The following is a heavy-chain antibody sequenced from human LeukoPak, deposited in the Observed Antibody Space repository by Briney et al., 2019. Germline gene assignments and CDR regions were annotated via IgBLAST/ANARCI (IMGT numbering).Heavy chain of an antibody. CDR3: ATGGSYRRTFDN. D-gene: IGHD3-16*02. J-gene: IGHJ4*02. Sequence: ASVKVSCKVSGYTLTELSMHWVRQAPGKGLEWMGGFDPEDGETIYAQKFQGRVTMTEDTSTDTAYMELSSLRSEDTAVYYCATGGSYRRTFDNWGQGTLVTVSS. CDR1: GYTLTELS. CDR2: FDPEDGET. V-gene: IGHV1-24*01.